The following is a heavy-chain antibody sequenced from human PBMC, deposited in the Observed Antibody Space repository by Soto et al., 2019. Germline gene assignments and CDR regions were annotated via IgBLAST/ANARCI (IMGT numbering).Heavy chain of an antibody. CDR3: ARHAGTNYCYYGMDV. D-gene: IGHD6-13*01. Sequence: SETLSLTCTVSGGSISSSSYYWGWIRQPPGKGLEWIGSIYYSGSTYYNPSLKSRVTISVDTSKNQFSLKLSSVTAADTAVYYCARHAGTNYCYYGMDVLGRGTTVTVSS. J-gene: IGHJ6*02. V-gene: IGHV4-39*01. CDR1: GGSISSSSYY. CDR2: IYYSGST.